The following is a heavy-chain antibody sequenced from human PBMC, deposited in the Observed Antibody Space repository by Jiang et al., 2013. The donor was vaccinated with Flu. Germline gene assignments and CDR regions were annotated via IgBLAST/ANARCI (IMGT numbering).Heavy chain of an antibody. CDR3: AKDWGYDYVWGSYRYSSYFDY. CDR1: GFTFSSYA. D-gene: IGHD3-16*02. Sequence: QLLESGGGLVQPGGSLRLSCAASGFTFSSYAMSWVRQAPGKGLEWVSAISGSGGSTYYADSVKGRFTISRDNSKNTLYLQMNSLRAEDTAVYYCAKDWGYDYVWGSYRYSSYFDYWGQGTLVTVSS. CDR2: ISGSGGST. V-gene: IGHV3-23*01. J-gene: IGHJ4*02.